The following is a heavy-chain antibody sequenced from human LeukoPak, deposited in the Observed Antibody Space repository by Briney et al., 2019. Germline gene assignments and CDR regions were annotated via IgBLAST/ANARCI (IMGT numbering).Heavy chain of an antibody. J-gene: IGHJ4*02. Sequence: GGSLRLSCAASGFTFRSYGMHWVRQAPGKGLEWVAVISYDGSNKYYADSVKGRFTISRDNAKNTLYLQMNSLRAEDTAVYYCARDITMVRGVIDYWGQGTLVTVSS. CDR2: ISYDGSNK. CDR3: ARDITMVRGVIDY. CDR1: GFTFRSYG. V-gene: IGHV3-33*05. D-gene: IGHD3-10*01.